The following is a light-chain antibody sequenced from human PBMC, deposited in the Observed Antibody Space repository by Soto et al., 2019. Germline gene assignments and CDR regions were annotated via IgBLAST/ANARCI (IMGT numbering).Light chain of an antibody. J-gene: IGLJ1*01. V-gene: IGLV2-14*01. CDR3: TSYTSSSTPYV. CDR1: SSDVGGYTY. CDR2: DLS. Sequence: QSALTQPASVSGSPGQSITISCAGTSSDVGGYTYVSWYQQHPGKAPKLMIYDLSNRPSGVSNRFSGAKSGNSASLTISGLQAEDEADYYCTSYTSSSTPYVFGGGTKLTVL.